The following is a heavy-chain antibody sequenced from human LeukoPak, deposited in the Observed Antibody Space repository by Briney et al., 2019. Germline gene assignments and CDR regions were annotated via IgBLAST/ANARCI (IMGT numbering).Heavy chain of an antibody. V-gene: IGHV3-23*01. D-gene: IGHD6-19*01. CDR3: AKDPMNAGYSSGWYGFFDY. CDR1: GFSFSSYA. Sequence: GGSLRLSCAASGFSFSSYAMSWVRQAPGKRLEWVSAISGGGFSTYYADSVKGRFTISRDNSKNTLYLQMNSLRAEDTAVYYCAKDPMNAGYSSGWYGFFDYWGQGTLVTVSS. CDR2: ISGGGFST. J-gene: IGHJ4*02.